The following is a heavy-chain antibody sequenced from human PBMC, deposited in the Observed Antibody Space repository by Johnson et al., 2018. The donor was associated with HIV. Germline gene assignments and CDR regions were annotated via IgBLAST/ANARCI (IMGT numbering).Heavy chain of an antibody. V-gene: IGHV3-7*01. J-gene: IGHJ3*02. D-gene: IGHD6-13*01. CDR3: AKDQIPAAAFTVGAFDI. CDR2: IKQDGSEK. Sequence: VRQATGKGLEWVANIKQDGSEKYYVDSVKGRFTISRDNAKNTLYLQMNSLRAEDTAVYYCAKDQIPAAAFTVGAFDIWGQGTMVTVSS.